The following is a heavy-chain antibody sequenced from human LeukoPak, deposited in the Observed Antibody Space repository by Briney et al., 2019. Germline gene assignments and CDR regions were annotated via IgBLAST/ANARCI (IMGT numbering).Heavy chain of an antibody. Sequence: PGGSLRLSCAASGFTFSDYYMSWIRQAPGKGLERVSYISSSGSTIYYADSVKGRFTISRDNAKNSLYLQMNSLRAEDTAVYYCARQNYDILTGPFDYWGQGTLVTVSS. V-gene: IGHV3-11*01. CDR1: GFTFSDYY. J-gene: IGHJ4*02. D-gene: IGHD3-9*01. CDR2: ISSSGSTI. CDR3: ARQNYDILTGPFDY.